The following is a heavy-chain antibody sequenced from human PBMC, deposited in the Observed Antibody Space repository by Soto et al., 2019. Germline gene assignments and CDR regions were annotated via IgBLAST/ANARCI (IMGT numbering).Heavy chain of an antibody. J-gene: IGHJ6*02. D-gene: IGHD7-27*01. Sequence: SETLSLTCTVSGGSISSGDYYWSWIRQPPGKGLEWIGYIYYSGSTYYNPSLKSRVTISVDTSKNQFSLKLSSVTAADTAVYYCARDISRAVVTGDYYYYGMDVWGQGTTVTVSS. CDR3: ARDISRAVVTGDYYYYGMDV. V-gene: IGHV4-30-4*01. CDR2: IYYSGST. CDR1: GGSISSGDYY.